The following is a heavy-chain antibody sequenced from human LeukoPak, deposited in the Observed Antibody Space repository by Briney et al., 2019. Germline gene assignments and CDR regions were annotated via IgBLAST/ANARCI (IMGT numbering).Heavy chain of an antibody. D-gene: IGHD3-10*01. V-gene: IGHV1-46*01. CDR2: VNPNDGSA. CDR3: AREIRRSSDY. Sequence: PKASVKVSCKASGYTFTSYFMHWVRQAPGQGLEWMGTVNPNDGSASYAQKLQGRVTLTRDTSTSTVYMELSSLRSEDTAVYYCAREIRRSSDYWGQGTLVTVSS. J-gene: IGHJ4*02. CDR1: GYTFTSYF.